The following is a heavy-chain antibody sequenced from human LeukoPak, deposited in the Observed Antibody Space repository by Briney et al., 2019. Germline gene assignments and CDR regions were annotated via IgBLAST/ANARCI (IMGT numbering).Heavy chain of an antibody. CDR3: ARENYYDSIDY. D-gene: IGHD3-22*01. V-gene: IGHV3-11*01. J-gene: IGHJ4*02. CDR2: ISSSGSTI. CDR1: GFIFSDYY. Sequence: GRSLRLSCAASGFIFSDYYMSWIRHPPGRGLEWVSYISSSGSTIYYADSVKGRFTISRDNAKNSLYLQMNSLRAEDTAVYYCARENYYDSIDYWGQGTLVTVSS.